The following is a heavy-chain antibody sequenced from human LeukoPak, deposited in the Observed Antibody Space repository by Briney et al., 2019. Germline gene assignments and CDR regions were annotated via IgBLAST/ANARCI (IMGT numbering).Heavy chain of an antibody. V-gene: IGHV3-21*01. Sequence: PGGSLRLSCAASGFTFSSYSMNWVRQAPGKGLEWVSSISSSSTYIYYADSVKGRFTISRDNAKNSLYLQMNSLRAEDTALYYCARDYRPGYSGYDPDAFDIWGQGTMVTVSS. CDR1: GFTFSSYS. CDR2: ISSSSTYI. J-gene: IGHJ3*02. D-gene: IGHD5-12*01. CDR3: ARDYRPGYSGYDPDAFDI.